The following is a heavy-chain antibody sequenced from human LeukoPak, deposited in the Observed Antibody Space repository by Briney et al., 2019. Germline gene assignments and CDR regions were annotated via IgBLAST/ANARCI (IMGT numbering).Heavy chain of an antibody. V-gene: IGHV3-30*18. CDR3: AKDCLAARPRSYPFDF. Sequence: PGRSLRLSCAASGFTFSSYGIHWVRQAPGKGLEWVAVISYDGSNKYYADSVKGRFTISRDNSKNTLYLQMNSLRVEDTAVYYCAKDCLAARPRSYPFDFWGQGTLVTVSS. J-gene: IGHJ4*02. CDR1: GFTFSSYG. CDR2: ISYDGSNK. D-gene: IGHD6-6*01.